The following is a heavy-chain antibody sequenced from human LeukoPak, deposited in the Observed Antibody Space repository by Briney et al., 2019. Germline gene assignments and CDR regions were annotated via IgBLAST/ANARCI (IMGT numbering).Heavy chain of an antibody. J-gene: IGHJ3*02. CDR1: GGSISSSNW. Sequence: PSETLSLTCAVSGGSISSSNWWSWVRQPPGKGLEWIGEIYHSGSTNYNPSLKSRVTISVDKSKNQFSLKLSSVTAADTAVYYCAIVFGGSSRVRAFDIWGQGTMVTVSS. D-gene: IGHD4-23*01. CDR2: IYHSGST. V-gene: IGHV4-4*02. CDR3: AIVFGGSSRVRAFDI.